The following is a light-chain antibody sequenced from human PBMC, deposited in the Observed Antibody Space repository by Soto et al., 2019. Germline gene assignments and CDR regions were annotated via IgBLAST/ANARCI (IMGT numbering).Light chain of an antibody. CDR1: QTVTNH. J-gene: IGKJ4*02. Sequence: EIVLTQSPATLSLSPGGRATLSCRASQTVTNHLAWYQQKAGQPPRLLIFDASTRASGIPPRFSGSGSGTDFTLTISRVEPDDFAVYYCQQRMNWPLTFGGGTKVEIK. V-gene: IGKV3-11*01. CDR3: QQRMNWPLT. CDR2: DAS.